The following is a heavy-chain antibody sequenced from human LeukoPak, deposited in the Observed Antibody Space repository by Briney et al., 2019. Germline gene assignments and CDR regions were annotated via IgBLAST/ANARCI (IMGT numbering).Heavy chain of an antibody. V-gene: IGHV3-33*06. CDR3: AKGQAVAGTSYYYYGMDV. CDR1: GFTFSSYG. D-gene: IGHD6-19*01. CDR2: IWYDGSNK. Sequence: GGSLRLSCAASGFTFSSYGMHWVRQAPGKGLEWVAVIWYDGSNKYYADSVKGRFTISRDNSKNTLYLQMNSLRAEDTAVYYCAKGQAVAGTSYYYYGMDVWGQGTTVTVSS. J-gene: IGHJ6*02.